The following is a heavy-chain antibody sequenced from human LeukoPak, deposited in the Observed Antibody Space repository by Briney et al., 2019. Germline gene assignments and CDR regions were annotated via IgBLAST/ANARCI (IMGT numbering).Heavy chain of an antibody. Sequence: PSETLFLTCAVYGGSFSGYYWSWIRQPPGKGLEWIGEINHSGSTNYNPSLKSRVTIAVDTSKNQFSLKLSSVTAADTAVYYCARGQKGLLRYYSNYSFGSAPAPTFGYWGQGTLVTDSS. CDR1: GGSFSGYY. CDR2: INHSGST. CDR3: ARGQKGLLRYYSNYSFGSAPAPTFGY. J-gene: IGHJ4*02. D-gene: IGHD4-11*01. V-gene: IGHV4-34*01.